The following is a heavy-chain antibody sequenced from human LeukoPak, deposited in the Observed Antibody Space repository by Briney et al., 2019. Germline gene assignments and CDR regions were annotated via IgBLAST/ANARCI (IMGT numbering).Heavy chain of an antibody. CDR1: GGSINSYY. Sequence: SETLSLNCTVSGGSINSYYWSWIRQPPGKGLEWIGYIYYSGRTNYNPSLKSRVTISVDTSKNQFSLKLSSVTAADTAVYYCAEFDYDAFDIWGQGTMVTVSS. J-gene: IGHJ3*02. CDR3: AEFDYDAFDI. D-gene: IGHD3-9*01. V-gene: IGHV4-59*01. CDR2: IYYSGRT.